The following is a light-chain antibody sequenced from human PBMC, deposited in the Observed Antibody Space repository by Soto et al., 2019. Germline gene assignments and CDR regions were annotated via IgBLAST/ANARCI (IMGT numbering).Light chain of an antibody. Sequence: DIEMTQSRSTLFGLVGDGVTIPSRASQTISSWLAWYQQRPGKAPKLLIYKASTLKSGVPSRFSGSGSGTEFTLTISGLQPDDFATYYCQHYNSYSEAFGQGTKVDI. J-gene: IGKJ1*01. V-gene: IGKV1-5*03. CDR1: QTISSW. CDR2: KAS. CDR3: QHYNSYSEA.